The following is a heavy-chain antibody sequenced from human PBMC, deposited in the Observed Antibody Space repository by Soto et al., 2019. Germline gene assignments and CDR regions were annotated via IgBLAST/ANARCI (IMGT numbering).Heavy chain of an antibody. CDR1: GDTFNFYT. D-gene: IGHD3-16*01. CDR3: ARGGYYDNNWVKLRHYGLDG. J-gene: IGHJ6*02. Sequence: SVKVSCKASGDTFNFYTFSWVRQAPGQGLEWMGRIIPMVGMSNYAQKFQGRVTITADKSTSTAYMELSSLRSEDTAVYYCARGGYYDNNWVKLRHYGLDGWGQGTSVTVSS. V-gene: IGHV1-69*02. CDR2: IIPMVGMS.